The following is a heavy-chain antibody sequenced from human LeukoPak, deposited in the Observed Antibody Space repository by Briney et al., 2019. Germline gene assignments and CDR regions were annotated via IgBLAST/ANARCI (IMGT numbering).Heavy chain of an antibody. CDR1: GGSISSSNYY. D-gene: IGHD2-2*01. Sequence: PSETLSLTCTVSGGSISSSNYYWGWIRQPPGKGLEWIASIHYSETTYYNPSLKSRVTISVDTSKNHFSLKLSSVTAADTAVYYCARGPTYQPIDFWGQGTLVAVSS. V-gene: IGHV4-39*02. CDR2: IHYSETT. J-gene: IGHJ4*02. CDR3: ARGPTYQPIDF.